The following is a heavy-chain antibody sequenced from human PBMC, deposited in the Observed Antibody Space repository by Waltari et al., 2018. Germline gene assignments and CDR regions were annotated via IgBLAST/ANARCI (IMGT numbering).Heavy chain of an antibody. V-gene: IGHV4-39*01. CDR1: GGSISSSSYY. J-gene: IGHJ4*02. Sequence: QLQLQESGPGLVKPSETLSLTCTVSGGSISSSSYYWGWIRQPPGKGLAWIGSIYYSGSTYYNPALKSRVTISVDTSKNQFSLKLSSVTAADTAVYYCARLPAVAGTDFDYWGQGTLVTVSS. CDR3: ARLPAVAGTDFDY. D-gene: IGHD6-19*01. CDR2: IYYSGST.